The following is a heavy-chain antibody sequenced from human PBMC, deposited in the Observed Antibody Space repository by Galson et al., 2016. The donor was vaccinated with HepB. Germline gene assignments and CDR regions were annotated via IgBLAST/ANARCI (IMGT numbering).Heavy chain of an antibody. J-gene: IGHJ4*02. D-gene: IGHD4-17*01. Sequence: PALVKPTQTLTLTCPFSGFSLSTSGVGVGWIRQPPGKALEWLALIYWDDANRYSPSLKSRLTITKDTSKNQVVLTMTNIDPVDTAAYYCAHYPYGDYKSDYWGQGTLVTVSS. V-gene: IGHV2-5*02. CDR2: IYWDDAN. CDR3: AHYPYGDYKSDY. CDR1: GFSLSTSGVG.